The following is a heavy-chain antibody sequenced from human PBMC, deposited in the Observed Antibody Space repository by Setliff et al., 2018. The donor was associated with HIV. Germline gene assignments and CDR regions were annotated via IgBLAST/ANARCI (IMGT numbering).Heavy chain of an antibody. Sequence: GGSLRLSCAASGFTFTSYWMIWVRQAPGKGLEWVANINYDESSEYYVDPVKGRVTISRDNSKNTVDLQMNSLRAEDTAIYYCARKLRPGHGVDVWGQGTTVTVSS. J-gene: IGHJ6*02. CDR1: GFTFTSYW. D-gene: IGHD3-10*01. CDR3: ARKLRPGHGVDV. CDR2: INYDESSE. V-gene: IGHV3-7*01.